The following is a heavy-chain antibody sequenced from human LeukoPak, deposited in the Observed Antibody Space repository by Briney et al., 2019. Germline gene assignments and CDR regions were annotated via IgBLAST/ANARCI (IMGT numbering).Heavy chain of an antibody. Sequence: SETLSLTCTVSGGSISSYYWNWIRQPPGKGLEWIGYIYYSGTTNYNPSLKSRVSMSVDTSKNQFSLKLSSVTAADTAVYYCARAYCGSDCYYTPYYFDSWGQGTLVIVSS. CDR2: IYYSGTT. J-gene: IGHJ4*02. V-gene: IGHV4-59*01. D-gene: IGHD2-21*02. CDR1: GGSISSYY. CDR3: ARAYCGSDCYYTPYYFDS.